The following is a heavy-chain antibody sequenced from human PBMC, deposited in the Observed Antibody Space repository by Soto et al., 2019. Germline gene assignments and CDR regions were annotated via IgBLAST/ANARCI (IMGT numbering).Heavy chain of an antibody. J-gene: IGHJ3*02. CDR3: ARDLLEANYYDSSGYYSGPGI. Sequence: SETLSLTCTVSGGSISSGDYYWSWIRQPPGKGLEWIGYIYYSGSTYYNPSLKSRVTISVDTSKNQFSLKLSSVTAADTAVYYCARDLLEANYYDSSGYYSGPGIWGQGTMVTVSS. V-gene: IGHV4-30-4*01. CDR1: GGSISSGDYY. D-gene: IGHD3-22*01. CDR2: IYYSGST.